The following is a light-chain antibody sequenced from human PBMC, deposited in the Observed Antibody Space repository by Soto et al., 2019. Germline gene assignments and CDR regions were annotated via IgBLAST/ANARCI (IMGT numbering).Light chain of an antibody. CDR3: SSYTSSNTYV. V-gene: IGLV2-14*01. Sequence: QSALTQPASVSGSHGQSITISCTGTSSDVGGYNYVSWYQQHPGKAPKLMIYDVSNRPSGVSNRFSGSKSGNTASLTISGLQAEDEADYYCSSYTSSNTYVFGTGTKVTVL. CDR1: SSDVGGYNY. J-gene: IGLJ1*01. CDR2: DVS.